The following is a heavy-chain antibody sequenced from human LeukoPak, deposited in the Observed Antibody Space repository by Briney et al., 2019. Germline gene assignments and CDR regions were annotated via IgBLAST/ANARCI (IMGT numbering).Heavy chain of an antibody. V-gene: IGHV4-59*01. CDR1: GGSISSYY. J-gene: IGHJ5*02. CDR2: IYYSGST. Sequence: SETLSLTCTVSGGSISSYYWSWIRQPPGKGLEWIGYIYYSGSTNYNPSLKSRVTISVDTSKNQFSLKLSSVTAADTAVYYCARDVACGGDCYSVRWFDPWGQGTLVTVSS. CDR3: ARDVACGGDCYSVRWFDP. D-gene: IGHD2-21*02.